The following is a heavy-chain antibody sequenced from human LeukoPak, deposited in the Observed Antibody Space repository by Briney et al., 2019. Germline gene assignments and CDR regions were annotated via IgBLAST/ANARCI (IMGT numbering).Heavy chain of an antibody. CDR3: ARSHGVLWFGELPGMDY. D-gene: IGHD3-10*01. Sequence: SETLSLTCTVSGGSISSYYWSWIRQPPGKGLEWIGYIYYSGSTNYNPSLKSRVTISVDTSKNQFSLKLSSVTAADTAVYYCARSHGVLWFGELPGMDYWGQGTLVTVSS. CDR1: GGSISSYY. V-gene: IGHV4-59*01. CDR2: IYYSGST. J-gene: IGHJ4*02.